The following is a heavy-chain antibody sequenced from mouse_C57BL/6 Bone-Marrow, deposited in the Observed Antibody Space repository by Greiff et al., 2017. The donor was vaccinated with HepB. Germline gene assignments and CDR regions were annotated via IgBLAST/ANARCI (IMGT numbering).Heavy chain of an antibody. J-gene: IGHJ2*01. V-gene: IGHV1-61*01. CDR3: ARRGVLRLRQYYFDY. D-gene: IGHD2-2*01. Sequence: QVQLQQPGAELVRPGSSVKLSCKASGYTFTSYWMDWVKQRPGQGLEWIGNIYPSDSETHYNQKFKDKATLTVDKSSSTAYMQLSSLTSEDSAVYYCARRGVLRLRQYYFDYWGQGTTLTVSS. CDR2: IYPSDSET. CDR1: GYTFTSYW.